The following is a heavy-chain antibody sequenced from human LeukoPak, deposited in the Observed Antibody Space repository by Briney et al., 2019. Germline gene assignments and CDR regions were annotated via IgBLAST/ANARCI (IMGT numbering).Heavy chain of an antibody. V-gene: IGHV4-39*07. CDR2: LYYSGGA. CDR3: ARDSGGYCSSTSCYPSFYFDY. D-gene: IGHD2-2*03. CDR1: GGSFSSSSYY. Sequence: SETLSFTCTVSGGSFSSSSYYWGWIAQPPGQGLEWIGSLYYSGGAYYNPSLKSRVTISVDTSKNQFSLKLSSVTAADTAVYYCARDSGGYCSSTSCYPSFYFDYWGQGTLVTVSS. J-gene: IGHJ4*02.